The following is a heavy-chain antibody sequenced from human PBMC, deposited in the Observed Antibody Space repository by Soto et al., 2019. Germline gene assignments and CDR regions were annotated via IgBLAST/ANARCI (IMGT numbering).Heavy chain of an antibody. Sequence: QVQLQESGPGLVKPSETLSLTCTVSGDSISRYYWSWIRQPPGKGLEWIGYIYYSGNTNSGNTNYNPSLRIRVSISLDTSKNQFSLKLSSVTAADTAVYYCARDFAEDQLLGWFDPWGQGILVTVSS. CDR1: GDSISRYY. D-gene: IGHD2-2*01. CDR3: ARDFAEDQLLGWFDP. CDR2: IYYSGNTNSGNT. V-gene: IGHV4-59*01. J-gene: IGHJ5*02.